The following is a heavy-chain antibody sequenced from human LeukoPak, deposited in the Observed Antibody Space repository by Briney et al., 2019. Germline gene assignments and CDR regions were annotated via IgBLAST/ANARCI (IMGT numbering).Heavy chain of an antibody. CDR3: ARGRRGITGTTLYY. CDR2: IYHSGST. D-gene: IGHD1-20*01. Sequence: SETLSLTCTVSGVSISSSNSYWGWIRQPPGKGLEWIGSIYHSGSTYYNPSLKSRVTISVDTSKNQFSLKLSSVTAADTAVHYCARGRRGITGTTLYYWGQGTLVTVSS. J-gene: IGHJ4*02. CDR1: GVSISSSNSY. V-gene: IGHV4-39*07.